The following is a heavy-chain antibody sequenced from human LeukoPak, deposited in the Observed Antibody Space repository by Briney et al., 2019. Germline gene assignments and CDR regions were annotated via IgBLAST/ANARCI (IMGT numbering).Heavy chain of an antibody. CDR2: IYWDDDK. D-gene: IGHD3-22*01. CDR3: AQLTYYYDGSDYYFRVY. J-gene: IGHJ4*02. V-gene: IGHV2-5*02. Sequence: SGPTLVNPTQTLTLTCTFSGFSLSTSGVGVGWIRQPPGKAPEWLALIYWDDDKRYSPSLKSRLTITKDTSKNQVVLTMTNMDPVDTATYYCAQLTYYYDGSDYYFRVYWGQGTLVTVSS. CDR1: GFSLSTSGVG.